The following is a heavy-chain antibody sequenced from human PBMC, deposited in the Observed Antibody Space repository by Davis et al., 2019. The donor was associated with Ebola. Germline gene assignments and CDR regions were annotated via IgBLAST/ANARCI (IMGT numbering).Heavy chain of an antibody. CDR1: GYTFTGYY. CDR2: INPNSGGT. Sequence: VKVSCKASGYTFTGYYMHWVRQAPGQGLEWMGWINPNSGGTNYAQKFQGRVTMTRDTSISTAYMELSRLSSVTAADTAVYYCARDPFSGGDCLDCWGQGTLVTVSS. V-gene: IGHV1-2*02. D-gene: IGHD2-21*01. J-gene: IGHJ4*02. CDR3: ARDPFSGGDCLDC.